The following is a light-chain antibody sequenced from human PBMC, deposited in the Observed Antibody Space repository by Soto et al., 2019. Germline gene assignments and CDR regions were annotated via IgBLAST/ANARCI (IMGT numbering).Light chain of an antibody. J-gene: IGKJ2*01. CDR1: QSITSY. CDR2: AAS. CDR3: QQSYSIPYT. V-gene: IGKV1-39*01. Sequence: DIQMTQSPSSLSASVGDRITITCRASQSITSYLNWYQQKLGKAPNLLIYAASTLQSGVPSRFSGSRSGTDFTLTISSLQPEDFATYYCQQSYSIPYTFGQGTKLEI.